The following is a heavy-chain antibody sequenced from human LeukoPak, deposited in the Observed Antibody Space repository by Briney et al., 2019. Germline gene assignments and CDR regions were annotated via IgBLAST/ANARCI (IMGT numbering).Heavy chain of an antibody. Sequence: ASVKVSCKASGYTFTSYAMNWVRQAPGQGLEWMGWINTNTGNPTYAQGFTGRFVFSLDTSVSTAYLQISSLKAEDTAVYYCARASSQKYYDSSGYFHFDYWGQGTLVTVSS. V-gene: IGHV7-4-1*02. CDR2: INTNTGNP. CDR3: ARASSQKYYDSSGYFHFDY. J-gene: IGHJ4*02. CDR1: GYTFTSYA. D-gene: IGHD3-22*01.